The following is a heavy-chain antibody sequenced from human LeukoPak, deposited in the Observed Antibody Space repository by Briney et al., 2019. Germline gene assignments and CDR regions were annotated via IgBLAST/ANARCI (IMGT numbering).Heavy chain of an antibody. D-gene: IGHD5-12*01. V-gene: IGHV3-30*04. CDR3: AKDSVSGYEDFDY. J-gene: IGHJ4*02. CDR2: ISYDGSNK. Sequence: GGSLRLSCTASGFTFGDYAMSWVRQAPGKGLEWVAVISYDGSNKYYADSVKGRFTISRDNSKNTLYLQMNSLRAEDTAVYYCAKDSVSGYEDFDYWGQGTLVTVSS. CDR1: GFTFGDYA.